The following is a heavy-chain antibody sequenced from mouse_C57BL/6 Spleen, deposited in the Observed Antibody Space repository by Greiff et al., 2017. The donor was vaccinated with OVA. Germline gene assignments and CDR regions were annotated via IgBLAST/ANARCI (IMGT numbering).Heavy chain of an antibody. Sequence: QVQLQQPGAELVKPGASVKLSCKASGYTFTSYWMHWVKQRPGQGLEWIGMIHPNSGSTNYNEKFKSKATLTVDKSSSTAYMQLSSLTSEDSAVYYCARCSLATVVAKNAMDYWGQGTSVTVSS. D-gene: IGHD1-1*01. CDR1: GYTFTSYW. CDR2: IHPNSGST. CDR3: ARCSLATVVAKNAMDY. J-gene: IGHJ4*01. V-gene: IGHV1-64*01.